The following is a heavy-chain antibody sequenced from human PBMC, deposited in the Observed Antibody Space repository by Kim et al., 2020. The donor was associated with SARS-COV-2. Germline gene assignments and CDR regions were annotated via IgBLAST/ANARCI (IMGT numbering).Heavy chain of an antibody. D-gene: IGHD6-19*01. CDR1: GGSSSGYY. CDR3: ARAGRQWLVRPIFYYFDY. V-gene: IGHV4-34*01. CDR2: FNHSGRT. J-gene: IGHJ4*02. Sequence: SETLSLTCAVYGGSSSGYYWSWIRQPPGKGLEWIGEFNHSGRTNYNPSLKSRVTISVDTSKNQFSLKLSSVTAADTAVYYCARAGRQWLVRPIFYYFDYWGQGTMVPVSS.